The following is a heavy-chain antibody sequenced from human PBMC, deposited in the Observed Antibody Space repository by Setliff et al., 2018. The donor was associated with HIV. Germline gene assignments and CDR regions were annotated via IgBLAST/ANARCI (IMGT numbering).Heavy chain of an antibody. D-gene: IGHD3-10*01. CDR1: GFTFSSYW. CDR3: ATDGERWQQYAFDI. Sequence: PGGSLRLSCAASGFTFSSYWMSWVRQAPGKGLEWVADIKQDGSKAYYMDSVKGRFTISRDNPKNSLYLQMTSLRAEDTAVYYCATDGERWQQYAFDIWGQGTMVTVSS. V-gene: IGHV3-7*05. J-gene: IGHJ3*02. CDR2: IKQDGSKA.